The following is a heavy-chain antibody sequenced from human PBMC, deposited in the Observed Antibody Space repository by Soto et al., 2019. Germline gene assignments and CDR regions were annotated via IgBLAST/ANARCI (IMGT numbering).Heavy chain of an antibody. J-gene: IGHJ6*02. Sequence: SETLSLTCAVYGGSFIGYYWSWIRPPPGKGLEWIGEINDSGSTNYNPSLKSRVTISVDTSKNQFSLKLSSVTAADTAVYYCARGIRLAAAGPIYYYYYGMDVWGQGTTVTVSS. CDR3: ARGIRLAAAGPIYYYYYGMDV. D-gene: IGHD6-13*01. CDR1: GGSFIGYY. CDR2: INDSGST. V-gene: IGHV4-34*01.